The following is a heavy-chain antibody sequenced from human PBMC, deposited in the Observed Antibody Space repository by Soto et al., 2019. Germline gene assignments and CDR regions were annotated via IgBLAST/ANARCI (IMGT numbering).Heavy chain of an antibody. Sequence: ASVKVSCKASGYTFTSYYMHWLRQAPGQRPEWMGNILPIFGTADYAQKFQDRVTITADKSTSTAYMELSSLRSEDTAVYYCARDPRGSSSWDSWYFDYWGQGTLVTVSS. D-gene: IGHD6-13*01. CDR3: ARDPRGSSSWDSWYFDY. CDR1: GYTFTSYY. CDR2: ILPIFGTA. J-gene: IGHJ4*02. V-gene: IGHV1-69*06.